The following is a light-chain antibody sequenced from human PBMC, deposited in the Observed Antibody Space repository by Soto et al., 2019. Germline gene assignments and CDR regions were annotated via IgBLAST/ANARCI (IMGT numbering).Light chain of an antibody. J-gene: IGKJ4*01. Sequence: DIQMTQSPSSLSASVGDKVTITCRSSRSISSYLNWYQQKPGKAPKVLIYAASSLHSGVPSRFSGSGSETDFTLTISSLQPEDFATYYCQQSYSTPLTFGGGTKVEIK. CDR1: RSISSY. V-gene: IGKV1-39*01. CDR2: AAS. CDR3: QQSYSTPLT.